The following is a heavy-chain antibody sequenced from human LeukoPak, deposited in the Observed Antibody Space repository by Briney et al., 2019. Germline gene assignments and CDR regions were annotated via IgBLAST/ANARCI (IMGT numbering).Heavy chain of an antibody. V-gene: IGHV4-34*01. Sequence: SETLSLTCAVYGGSFSGYYWSWIRQPPGKGLEWIGEINHSGSTNYNPSLKSRVTISVDPSKNQFSLKLSSVTAADTAVYYCARGEYSGYYDYWGQGTLVTVSS. CDR2: INHSGST. CDR3: ARGEYSGYYDY. J-gene: IGHJ4*02. D-gene: IGHD5-12*01. CDR1: GGSFSGYY.